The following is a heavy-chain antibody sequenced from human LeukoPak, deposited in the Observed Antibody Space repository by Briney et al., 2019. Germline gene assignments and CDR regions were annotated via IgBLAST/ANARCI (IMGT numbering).Heavy chain of an antibody. J-gene: IGHJ4*02. V-gene: IGHV3-74*01. CDR2: INGDGSRT. CDR1: GFTLRSHW. CDR3: ARDLHGGLDY. D-gene: IGHD4-23*01. Sequence: GGSLRLSCVASGFTLRSHWMHWVRQAPGKGLMWVSRINGDGSRTDYADSVKGRFTISRDNSKNTVNLQMNSLRDEDTAVYYCARDLHGGLDYWGQGTLVTVSS.